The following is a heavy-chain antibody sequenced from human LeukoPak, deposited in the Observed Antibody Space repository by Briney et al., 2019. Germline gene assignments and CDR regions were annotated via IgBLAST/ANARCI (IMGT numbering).Heavy chain of an antibody. Sequence: GGSLRLSCAASGFTFSNSAMSWVRQAPGKGLEWVSTPSGSGITTYYADSVKGRFTISRDNSKNTLYLQMNSLRAEDTAVYYCAKGIYSSGWSYFDYWGHGTLVTVSS. CDR1: GFTFSNSA. D-gene: IGHD6-19*01. V-gene: IGHV3-23*01. CDR3: AKGIYSSGWSYFDY. J-gene: IGHJ4*01. CDR2: PSGSGITT.